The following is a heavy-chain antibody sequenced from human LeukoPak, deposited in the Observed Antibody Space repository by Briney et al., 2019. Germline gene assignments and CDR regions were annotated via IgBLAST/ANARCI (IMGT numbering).Heavy chain of an antibody. CDR3: ARGPYI. CDR1: GGSVSSGNYY. V-gene: IGHV4-61*01. J-gene: IGHJ4*02. CDR2: ISYTGNT. Sequence: SETVSLTCSASGGSVSSGNYYWTWIRQPPGKGLEWIGYISYTGNTKYNPSLKSRVTISVDTSKNQFSLKLSSVTAADTAVYYCARGPYIWGQGTLVTVSS. D-gene: IGHD1-14*01.